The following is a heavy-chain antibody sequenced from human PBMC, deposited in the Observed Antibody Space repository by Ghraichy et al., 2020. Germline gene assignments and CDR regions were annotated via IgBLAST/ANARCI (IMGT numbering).Heavy chain of an antibody. D-gene: IGHD3-10*01. CDR2: ISGSGGST. J-gene: IGHJ6*02. CDR1: GFTFSSYA. V-gene: IGHV3-23*01. CDR3: AKKKYYYGSGSYYKLLYYYYGMDV. Sequence: GGSLRLSCAASGFTFSSYAMSWVRQAPGKGLEWVSAISGSGGSTYYADSVKGRFTISRDNSKNTLYLQMNSLRAEDTAVYYCAKKKYYYGSGSYYKLLYYYYGMDVWGQGTTVTVSS.